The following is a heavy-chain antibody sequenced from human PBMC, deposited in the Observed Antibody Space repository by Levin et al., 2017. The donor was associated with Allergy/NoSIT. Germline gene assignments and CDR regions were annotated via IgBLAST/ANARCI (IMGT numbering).Heavy chain of an antibody. V-gene: IGHV1-69*13. CDR2: IIPMLGTA. J-gene: IGHJ5*01. CDR1: GASFSSNA. Sequence: SVKVSCKTAGASFSSNAISWLRQAPGQGLEWMGGIIPMLGTANYAQKFQGRITVTADESTSTAYMELSSLRSEDTTEYYCARDLNSGRYYKNLPMSENGVESWGQGTLVTVSS. CDR3: ARDLNSGRYYKNLPMSENGVES. D-gene: IGHD1-26*01.